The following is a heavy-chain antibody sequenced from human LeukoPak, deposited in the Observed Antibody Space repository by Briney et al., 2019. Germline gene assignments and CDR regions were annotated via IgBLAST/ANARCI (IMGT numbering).Heavy chain of an antibody. CDR3: ARDPGSWDAYNWFDP. D-gene: IGHD3-10*01. CDR1: GFTVSSNY. V-gene: IGHV3-53*01. CDR2: IYSGGST. Sequence: GGSLRLSCAASGFTVSSNYMSWVRQAPGKGLEWVSVIYSGGSTYYADSVKGRFTISRDNAKNTLYLQMNSLRAEDTAVYYCARDPGSWDAYNWFDPWGQGTLVTVSS. J-gene: IGHJ5*02.